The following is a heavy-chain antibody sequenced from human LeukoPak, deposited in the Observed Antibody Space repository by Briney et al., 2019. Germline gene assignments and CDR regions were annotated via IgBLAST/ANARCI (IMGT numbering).Heavy chain of an antibody. J-gene: IGHJ4*02. Sequence: PSETLSLTCTVSGGSISSSSYYWGWIRQPPGKGLEWIGSIYYSGSTYYNPSLKSRVTISVDTSKNQLSLKLSSVTAADTAVYYCARHQGGWSVRYFDYWGQGTLVTVSS. D-gene: IGHD2-15*01. V-gene: IGHV4-39*01. CDR2: IYYSGST. CDR3: ARHQGGWSVRYFDY. CDR1: GGSISSSSYY.